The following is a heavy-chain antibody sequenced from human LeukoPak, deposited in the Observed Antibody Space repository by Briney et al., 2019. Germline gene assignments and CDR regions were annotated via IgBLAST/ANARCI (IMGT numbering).Heavy chain of an antibody. V-gene: IGHV1-69*04. CDR2: IIPILGIA. J-gene: IGHJ4*02. D-gene: IGHD6-19*01. Sequence: ASVKVSCKASGGTFSSYTISWVRQAPGQGLGWMGRIIPILGIAHYAQKLQGRVTITADKSTSTAYMELSSLRSEDTAVYYCARDGVAGKDYFDYWGEGTLVTVSS. CDR1: GGTFSSYT. CDR3: ARDGVAGKDYFDY.